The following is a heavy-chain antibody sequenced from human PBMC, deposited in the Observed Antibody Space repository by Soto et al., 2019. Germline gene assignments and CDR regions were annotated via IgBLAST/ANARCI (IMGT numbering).Heavy chain of an antibody. CDR3: AKYSSSWYY. CDR1: GFTFSSYG. D-gene: IGHD6-13*01. CDR2: ISYDGSNK. J-gene: IGHJ4*02. Sequence: PGGSLRLSCAASGFTFSSYGMHWVRQAPGKGLEWVAVISYDGSNKYYADSVKGRFTISRDNSKNTLYLQMSSLRAEDTAVYYCAKYSSSWYYWGQGTLVTVSS. V-gene: IGHV3-30*18.